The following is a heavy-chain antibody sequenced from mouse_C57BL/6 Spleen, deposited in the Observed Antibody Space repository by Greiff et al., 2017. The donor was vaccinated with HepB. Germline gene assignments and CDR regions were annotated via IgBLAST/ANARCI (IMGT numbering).Heavy chain of an antibody. J-gene: IGHJ2*01. V-gene: IGHV1-64*01. CDR2: IHPNSGST. Sequence: QVQLQQPGAELVKPGASVKLSCKASGYTFTSYWMHWVKQRPGQGLEWIGMIHPNSGSTNYNEKFKSKATLTVDKSSSTAYMQLSSLTSEDSAVYYCASEGIDYDGEGYFDYWGQGTTLTVSS. D-gene: IGHD2-4*01. CDR1: GYTFTSYW. CDR3: ASEGIDYDGEGYFDY.